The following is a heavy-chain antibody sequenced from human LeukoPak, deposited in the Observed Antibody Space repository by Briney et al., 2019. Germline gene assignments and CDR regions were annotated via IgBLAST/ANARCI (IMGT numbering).Heavy chain of an antibody. D-gene: IGHD4-23*01. Sequence: SETLSLTCTVSGGSISSSSYYWGWIRQPPGKGLGWIGSIYYSGSTYYNPSLKSRVTISVDTSKNQFSLKLSSVTAADTAVYYCARHLRVGATVVNYWGQGTLVTVSS. CDR2: IYYSGST. CDR3: ARHLRVGATVVNY. J-gene: IGHJ4*02. CDR1: GGSISSSSYY. V-gene: IGHV4-39*01.